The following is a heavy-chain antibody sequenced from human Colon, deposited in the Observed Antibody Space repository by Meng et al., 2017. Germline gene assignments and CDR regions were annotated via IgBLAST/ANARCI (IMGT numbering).Heavy chain of an antibody. V-gene: IGHV4-61*08. CDR2: VYYTGNT. J-gene: IGHJ5*02. D-gene: IGHD2-21*02. CDR3: ARVNGDFDEAWFDP. Sequence: VPLQESGPGLVRPSETLSLTCTVSGGSVSSGDYYWSWIRQPPGKGLEWLGYVYYTGNTNYNPSLKNRVTISLDTSNNQFSLKLTSMTAADAAIYYCARVNGDFDEAWFDPWGQGTLVTASS. CDR1: GGSVSSGDYY.